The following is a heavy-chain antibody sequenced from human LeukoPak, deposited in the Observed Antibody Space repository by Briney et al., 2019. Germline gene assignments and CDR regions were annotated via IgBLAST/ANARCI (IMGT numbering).Heavy chain of an antibody. CDR3: AKDPPYCSGGSCRNYFDY. CDR2: ISGSGGST. V-gene: IGHV3-23*01. CDR1: GFTFSSDA. D-gene: IGHD2-15*01. J-gene: IGHJ4*02. Sequence: QPGGSLRLSCAASGFTFSSDAMSWVRQAPGKGLEWVSAISGSGGSTYYADSVKGRFTISRDNSKNKLYLQMNSLRAEDTAVYYCAKDPPYCSGGSCRNYFDYWGQGTLVTVSS.